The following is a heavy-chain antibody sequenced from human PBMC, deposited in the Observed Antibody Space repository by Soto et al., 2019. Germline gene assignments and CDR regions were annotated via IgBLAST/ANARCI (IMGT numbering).Heavy chain of an antibody. Sequence: QVQLVQSGAEVKKPGTSVKVSCKASGYTFTSYAIHWVRQAPGQRLEWMGWINAGNGNTKYSQRFQGRVTITRDTSGSTAYMELSSLRSEDTALYYCARGIGVAATGLWGQGTLVTVSS. CDR1: GYTFTSYA. D-gene: IGHD2-15*01. CDR3: ARGIGVAATGL. CDR2: INAGNGNT. J-gene: IGHJ4*02. V-gene: IGHV1-3*01.